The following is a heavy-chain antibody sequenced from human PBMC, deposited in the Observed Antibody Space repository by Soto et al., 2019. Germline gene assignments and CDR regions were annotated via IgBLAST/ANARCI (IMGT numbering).Heavy chain of an antibody. J-gene: IGHJ6*02. CDR3: AKVGYCSGGSCSVRGMDV. D-gene: IGHD2-15*01. V-gene: IGHV3-23*01. CDR1: GFTFSRFA. CDR2: ISGSGQTT. Sequence: VGSLRLSCAGSGFTFSRFAMSWVRQVPGKGLEWVSAISGSGQTTYYADSVKGRFTVSRDNSKNTLYLQMNSLRAEDTAVYYCAKVGYCSGGSCSVRGMDVWGQGTTVTVSS.